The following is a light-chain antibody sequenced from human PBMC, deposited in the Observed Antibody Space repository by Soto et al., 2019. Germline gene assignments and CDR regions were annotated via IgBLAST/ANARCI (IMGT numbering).Light chain of an antibody. CDR3: SSYTSSSTFEVV. CDR2: DVS. Sequence: QSVLTQPASVSGSPGQSITISCTGTSSDVGGYDYVSWYQHHPGKAPKLMIYDVSYRPSGVSNRFSGSKSGNTASLTISGLQAEDEADYYCSSYTSSSTFEVVLGGGTKLTVL. J-gene: IGLJ2*01. V-gene: IGLV2-14*03. CDR1: SSDVGGYDY.